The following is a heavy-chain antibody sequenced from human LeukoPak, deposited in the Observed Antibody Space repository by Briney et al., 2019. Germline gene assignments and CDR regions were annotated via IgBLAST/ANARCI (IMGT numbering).Heavy chain of an antibody. Sequence: GGSLRLSCAASGFTFSGYDMHWVRQATGKGLEWVSAIGTAGDTYCPGSVKGRFTISRENAKNSLYLQMNSLRAGDTAVYYCARDNLTAGLDYWGQGTLVTVSS. CDR2: IGTAGDT. CDR1: GFTFSGYD. J-gene: IGHJ4*02. D-gene: IGHD6-13*01. CDR3: ARDNLTAGLDY. V-gene: IGHV3-13*01.